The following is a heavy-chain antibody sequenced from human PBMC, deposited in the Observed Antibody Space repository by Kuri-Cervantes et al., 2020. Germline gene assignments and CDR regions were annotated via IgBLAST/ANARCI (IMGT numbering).Heavy chain of an antibody. Sequence: GESLKISCAASGFTFSSYWMSWVRQAPGKGLEWVANIKQDGSEKYYVDSVKGRFTISRDNAKNSLYLQTNSLRAEDTAVYYCARDEGVVAAEVFDYWGQRTLVTVSS. CDR1: GFTFSSYW. D-gene: IGHD2-15*01. CDR3: ARDEGVVAAEVFDY. V-gene: IGHV3-7*01. CDR2: IKQDGSEK. J-gene: IGHJ4*02.